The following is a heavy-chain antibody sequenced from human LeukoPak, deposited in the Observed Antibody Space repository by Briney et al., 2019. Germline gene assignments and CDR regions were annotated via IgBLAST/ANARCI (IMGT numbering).Heavy chain of an antibody. D-gene: IGHD2-2*01. CDR2: LIPMIGTP. V-gene: IGHV1-69*01. CDR3: ASHCSSTSCYADYYYMDV. Sequence: SVKVSCKASGDTFGSSGISWVRHAPGQGREWMGGLIPMIGTPHYAQKFQGRDTITADESTSTGNMDLSSLRSEDTAVYYCASHCSSTSCYADYYYMDVWGKGTTATVTS. J-gene: IGHJ6*03. CDR1: GDTFGSSG.